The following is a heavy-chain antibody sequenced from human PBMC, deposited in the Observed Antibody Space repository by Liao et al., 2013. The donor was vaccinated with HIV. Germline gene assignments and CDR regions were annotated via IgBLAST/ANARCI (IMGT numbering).Heavy chain of an antibody. CDR1: GASITNYY. CDR2: IYTSGST. Sequence: QVQLQESGPGLVKPSETLSLTCTVSGASITNYYWSWIRQPAGKGLEWIGRIYTSGSTNYNPSLKSRVTISVDTSKNQFSLMLTSVTAADTAVYYCARGYPSDFWSVTASPYYFDYWGQGTLVTVSS. D-gene: IGHD3-3*01. J-gene: IGHJ4*02. CDR3: ARGYPSDFWSVTASPYYFDY. V-gene: IGHV4-4*07.